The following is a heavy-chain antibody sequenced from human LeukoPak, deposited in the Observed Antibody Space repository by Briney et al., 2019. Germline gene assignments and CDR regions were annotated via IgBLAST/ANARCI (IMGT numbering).Heavy chain of an antibody. CDR1: GFTFSSYW. CDR2: INHNGNVN. V-gene: IGHV3-7*03. Sequence: GGSLRLSCAASGFTFSSYWMNWARQAPGKGLEWVASINHNGNVNYYVDSVKGRFTISRDNSKNTLYLQMNSLRAEDTAVYYCASARFTYGDYAFDYWGQGTLVTVSS. J-gene: IGHJ4*02. CDR3: ASARFTYGDYAFDY. D-gene: IGHD4-17*01.